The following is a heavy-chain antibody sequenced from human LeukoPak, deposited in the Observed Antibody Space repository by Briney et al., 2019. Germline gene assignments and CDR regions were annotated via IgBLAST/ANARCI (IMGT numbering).Heavy chain of an antibody. CDR3: VRDAMTVSMDTFDV. D-gene: IGHD3-22*01. CDR2: INPNTGDT. Sequence: GASVKVSCKASGYSFTKYYINWVRQAPGQGLEWMGWINPNTGDTIYAQHFEGRVTMTSDTSINTAYMELDRLRFDDTAVYYCVRDAMTVSMDTFDVWGQGTLVTVSS. J-gene: IGHJ3*01. V-gene: IGHV1-2*02. CDR1: GYSFTKYY.